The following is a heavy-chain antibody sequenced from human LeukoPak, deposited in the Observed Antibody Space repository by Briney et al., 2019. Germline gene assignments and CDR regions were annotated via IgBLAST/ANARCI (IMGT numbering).Heavy chain of an antibody. V-gene: IGHV4-34*01. J-gene: IGHJ4*02. CDR2: INHSGST. CDR3: ARGSAVTVDY. CDR1: GGSFSGYY. Sequence: SETLSLTCAVYGGSFSGYYWSWIRQPPGKGLEWIGEINHSGSTNYNPSLKSRVTISVDTSKNQFSLKLSSVTAADMAVYYCARGSAVTVDYWGQGTLVTVSS. D-gene: IGHD4-17*01.